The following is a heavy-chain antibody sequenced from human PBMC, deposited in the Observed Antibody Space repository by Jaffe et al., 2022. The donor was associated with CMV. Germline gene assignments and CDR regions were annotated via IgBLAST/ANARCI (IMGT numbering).Heavy chain of an antibody. J-gene: IGHJ4*02. CDR3: ARDQAPSPLFCRGRDCYFPTLDS. D-gene: IGHD2-15*01. CDR2: VWSDGRNK. CDR1: GFSLANHG. Sequence: QVQLVESGGSVVQPGGSLRLSCAASGFSLANHGIHWVRQAPGKGLEWVALVWSDGRNKYYADSVKGRFTISKDNSKSTVYLQLSSLRAEDTAIYYCARDQAPSPLFCRGRDCYFPTLDSWGQGTLVTVSS. V-gene: IGHV3-33*08.